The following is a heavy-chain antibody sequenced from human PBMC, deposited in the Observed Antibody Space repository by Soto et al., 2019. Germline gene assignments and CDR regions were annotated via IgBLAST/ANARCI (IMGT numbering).Heavy chain of an antibody. CDR3: ASVQVGTYYNFWSGYST. J-gene: IGHJ4*02. V-gene: IGHV3-23*01. Sequence: GGSLRLSCAASGLTFSTYAMSWVRQAPGKGLEWVSSISGSGAGTYYADSVKGRFTISRDNSENTLYLQMNSLRAEDTAVYYCASVQVGTYYNFWSGYSTWGQGTLVTVSS. D-gene: IGHD3-3*01. CDR1: GLTFSTYA. CDR2: ISGSGAGT.